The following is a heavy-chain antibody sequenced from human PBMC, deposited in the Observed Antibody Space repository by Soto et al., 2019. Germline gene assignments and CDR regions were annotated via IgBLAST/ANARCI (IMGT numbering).Heavy chain of an antibody. V-gene: IGHV4-38-2*02. CDR3: ARHSLALRKNNWFDP. CDR1: GYAISSGYY. J-gene: IGHJ5*02. CDR2: IFYLGSS. Sequence: PPETPFLTITVSGYAISSGYYCGWVRQAPGRGLEWIGSIFYLGSSYYNPSLKSRVTMSVDTSKNQFSLRLRSVTAADTAFYFCARHSLALRKNNWFDPWGQGIMVPVSS. D-gene: IGHD3-3*02.